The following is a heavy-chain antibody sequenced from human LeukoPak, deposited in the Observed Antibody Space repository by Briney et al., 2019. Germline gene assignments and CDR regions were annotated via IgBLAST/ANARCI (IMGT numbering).Heavy chain of an antibody. D-gene: IGHD1-14*01. CDR2: IKPDGSDQ. J-gene: IGHJ4*02. Sequence: GSLRLSCAASGFTFRGYWMTWVRQAPGKGLEWVATIKPDGSDQYYVDSLRGRFTISRDNTKNSLYLQMNSLRAEDTAVYFRARRRNRTKEFWGPGTLVTVSS. CDR3: ARRRNRTKEF. CDR1: GFTFRGYW. V-gene: IGHV3-7*01.